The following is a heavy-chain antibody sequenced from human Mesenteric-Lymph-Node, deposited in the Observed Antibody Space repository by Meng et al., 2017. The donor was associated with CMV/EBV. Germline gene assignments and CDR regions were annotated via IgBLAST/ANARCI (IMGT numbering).Heavy chain of an antibody. CDR2: INHSGST. CDR3: ARPADS. V-gene: IGHV4-34*01. CDR1: GASFSAYY. Sequence: SETLSLTCAVYGASFSAYYWSWIRQPPGKGLEWIGEINHSGSTNYNPSLKSRVTISVDTSKHQFSLKLSSVTAADTAVYYCARPADSWGQGTLVTVSS. J-gene: IGHJ4*02.